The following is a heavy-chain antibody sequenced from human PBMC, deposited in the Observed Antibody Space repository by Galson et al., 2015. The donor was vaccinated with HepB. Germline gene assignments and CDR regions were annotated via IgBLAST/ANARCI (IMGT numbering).Heavy chain of an antibody. CDR2: IYYTGST. CDR3: ARGRGQLPLQFDY. CDR1: GDSISTYY. Sequence: SGTLSLTCTVSGDSISTYYWNWIRQPPGKGLEWVGYIYYTGSTNYNPSFNSRVTISLDTSQNQYSLKLKSVAAADTAVYYCARGRGQLPLQFDYWGQGVLVTASS. V-gene: IGHV4-59*01. J-gene: IGHJ4*02. D-gene: IGHD1-1*01.